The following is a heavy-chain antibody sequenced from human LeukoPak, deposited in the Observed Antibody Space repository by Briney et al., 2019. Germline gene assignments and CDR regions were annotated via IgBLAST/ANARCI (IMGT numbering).Heavy chain of an antibody. CDR3: ARGRSTTGTFFIY. D-gene: IGHD1-1*01. CDR1: GYTFTGYY. Sequence: ASVKVSCKASGYTFTGYYMHWERQAPGQGLEWMGWINPNSGGTNYAQKFQGRVTMTRDTSISTAYMELSRLRSDDTAVYYCARGRSTTGTFFIYWGQGTLVTVSS. CDR2: INPNSGGT. V-gene: IGHV1-2*02. J-gene: IGHJ4*02.